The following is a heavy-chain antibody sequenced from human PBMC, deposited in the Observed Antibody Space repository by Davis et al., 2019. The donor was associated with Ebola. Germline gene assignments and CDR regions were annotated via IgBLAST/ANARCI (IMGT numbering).Heavy chain of an antibody. Sequence: AASVKVSCKASGYSFTSYDINWVRQATGQGLEWMGWMNPNSGNTGYAQKFQGRVTMTRNTSISTAYMELSSLRSEDTAVYYCARFHYYDSSGYYYYYGMDVWGKGTTVTVSS. CDR3: ARFHYYDSSGYYYYYGMDV. J-gene: IGHJ6*04. V-gene: IGHV1-8*01. CDR1: GYSFTSYD. CDR2: MNPNSGNT. D-gene: IGHD3-22*01.